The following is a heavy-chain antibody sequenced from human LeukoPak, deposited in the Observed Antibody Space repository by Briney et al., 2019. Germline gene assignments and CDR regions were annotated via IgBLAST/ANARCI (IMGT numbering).Heavy chain of an antibody. CDR2: IIPDSGGA. CDR3: STEDRYCGSANCGKY. V-gene: IGHV1-2*02. D-gene: IGHD2-2*01. CDR1: GYTFTNYY. Sequence: ASVKVSCKTSGYTFTNYYVQWVRQAPGQGLEWMGYIIPDSGGADYDQRFQGRVTMTRDKSISTVYMELSSLRSDDTALYYCSTEDRYCGSANCGKYWGQGTLVTVSS. J-gene: IGHJ4*02.